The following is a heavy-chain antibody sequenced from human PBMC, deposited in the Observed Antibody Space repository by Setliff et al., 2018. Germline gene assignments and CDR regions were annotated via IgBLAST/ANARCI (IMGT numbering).Heavy chain of an antibody. CDR2: IYPGDSDT. Sequence: PGESLTISCKGSGYSFTSYWIGWVRQMPGKGLEWMGNIYPGDSDTRYSPSFQCQVTISADKSISTAYLQWSSLKASDTAMYYCARVTPDYYYYYGMDVWRQGTTVTVSS. CDR3: ARVTPDYYYYYGMDV. J-gene: IGHJ6*02. D-gene: IGHD5-18*01. CDR1: GYSFTSYW. V-gene: IGHV5-51*01.